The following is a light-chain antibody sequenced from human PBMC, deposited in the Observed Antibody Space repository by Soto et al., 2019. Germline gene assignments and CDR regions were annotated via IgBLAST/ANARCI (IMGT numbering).Light chain of an antibody. V-gene: IGKV1-6*01. Sequence: AIQMTQSPSSLSASVGDRVTITCRASQDIRNDLGWYQQKPGKARSLLIYAASTLQIGVPSRISGSGSGTDFTLTISSLQPEDFATYYCLHGNNFPHTFGPGTKVDIK. CDR3: LHGNNFPHT. J-gene: IGKJ3*01. CDR1: QDIRND. CDR2: AAS.